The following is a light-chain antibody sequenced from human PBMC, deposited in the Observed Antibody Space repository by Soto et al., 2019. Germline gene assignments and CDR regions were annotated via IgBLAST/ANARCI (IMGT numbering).Light chain of an antibody. Sequence: DIQMTQSPSALSASVGDRVTITCRASQSASTFLAWYQQKPGQAPKLLIYDASTLQSGVPSRFSASGAGTECTRTISSLQPGDFATDYCQQYNSYSLTFGQGTQVDIK. J-gene: IGKJ1*01. CDR2: DAS. CDR1: QSASTF. CDR3: QQYNSYSLT. V-gene: IGKV1-5*01.